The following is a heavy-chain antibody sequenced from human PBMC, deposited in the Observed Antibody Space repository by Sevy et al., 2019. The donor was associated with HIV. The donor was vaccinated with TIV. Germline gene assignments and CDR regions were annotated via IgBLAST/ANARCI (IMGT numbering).Heavy chain of an antibody. CDR1: GFTFSRYW. CDR2: IKQDGSEK. J-gene: IGHJ4*02. Sequence: GGSLRLSCAASGFTFSRYWMSWVRQAPGKGLEWVANIKQDGSEKYYVDSVNGRFTISRDNAKNSLYLQMNSLRADYTVVYYCARVKDDSSGYRFDYWGQGTLVTVSS. D-gene: IGHD3-22*01. V-gene: IGHV3-7*01. CDR3: ARVKDDSSGYRFDY.